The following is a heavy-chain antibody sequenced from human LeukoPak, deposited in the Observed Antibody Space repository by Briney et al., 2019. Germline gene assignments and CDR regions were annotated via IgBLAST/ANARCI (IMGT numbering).Heavy chain of an antibody. CDR2: IVGSSST. V-gene: IGHV3-21*01. CDR1: GFTFSNFA. Sequence: GGSLRLSCAASGFTFSNFAMTWVRQAPGKGLEWVSSIVGSSSTYYADSLKGRFTISRDNAKNSLYLQMNSLRAEDTAVYYCARASGKGSGSGYWGQGTLVTVSS. J-gene: IGHJ4*02. D-gene: IGHD6-19*01. CDR3: ARASGKGSGSGY.